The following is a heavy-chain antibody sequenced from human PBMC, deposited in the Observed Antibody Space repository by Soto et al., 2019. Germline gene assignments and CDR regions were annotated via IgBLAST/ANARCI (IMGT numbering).Heavy chain of an antibody. CDR3: ARDTGDGTFDF. J-gene: IGHJ4*02. CDR2: INAGYGNT. V-gene: IGHV1-3*01. D-gene: IGHD7-27*01. Sequence: GASVKVSCKASGYTFSSYAMHWVRQAPGQRLEWMGWINAGYGNTKSSQKFQDRVTISRDTSASTAYMELTSLRSEDTAVYYCARDTGDGTFDFGGQGTLVTVSS. CDR1: GYTFSSYA.